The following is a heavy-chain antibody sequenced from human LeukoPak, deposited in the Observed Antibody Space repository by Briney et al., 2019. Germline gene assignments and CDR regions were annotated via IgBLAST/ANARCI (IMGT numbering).Heavy chain of an antibody. CDR1: GRSISSSSYY. CDR2: IYYSGST. V-gene: IGHV4-39*01. J-gene: IGHJ4*02. Sequence: ASETLSLTCTVSGRSISSSSYYWGWIPQPPGKGLEWIVSIYYSGSTYYNPSPKSRVTIYVDTSKNQFSLELSSVTAADTAVYYCARGRRDGYNLEYFDKWGQGTLVTVSS. CDR3: ARGRRDGYNLEYFDK. D-gene: IGHD5-24*01.